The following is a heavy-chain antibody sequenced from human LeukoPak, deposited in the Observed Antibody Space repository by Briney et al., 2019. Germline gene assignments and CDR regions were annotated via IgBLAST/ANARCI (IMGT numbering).Heavy chain of an antibody. CDR2: INPNSGGT. Sequence: ASVKVSCKASGYTFTSYGISWVRQAPGQGLEWMGWINPNSGGTNYAQKFQGWVTMTRDTSISTAYMELSRLRSDDTAAYYCAREPTVVTPGDYFDYWGQGTLVTVSS. D-gene: IGHD4-23*01. V-gene: IGHV1-2*04. J-gene: IGHJ4*02. CDR3: AREPTVVTPGDYFDY. CDR1: GYTFTSYG.